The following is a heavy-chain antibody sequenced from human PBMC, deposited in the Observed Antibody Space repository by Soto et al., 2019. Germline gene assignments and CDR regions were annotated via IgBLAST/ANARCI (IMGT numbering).Heavy chain of an antibody. CDR2: INAGNGNT. V-gene: IGHV1-3*01. CDR1: GYTFTSYA. CDR3: AHRRGPSWFDP. J-gene: IGHJ5*02. Sequence: EASVKVSCKASGYTFTSYAMHWVRQAPGQRLEWMGWINAGNGNTKYSQKFQGRVTITKDTSKNQVVLTMTNMDPVDTATYYCAHRRGPSWFDPWGQGTLVTVSS. D-gene: IGHD3-10*01.